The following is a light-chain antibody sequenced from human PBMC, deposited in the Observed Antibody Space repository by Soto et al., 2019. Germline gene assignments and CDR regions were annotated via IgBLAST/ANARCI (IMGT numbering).Light chain of an antibody. CDR2: EVS. CDR1: SSDVGSYNR. Sequence: QSALTQPPSVSGSPGQSVTISCTGTSSDVGSYNRVSWYQQPPGTAPKLMIYEVSNRPSGVPDRFSGSKSGNTASLTVSGLQAEDEADYYCTSYTTSNTWVFGGGTKVNVL. CDR3: TSYTTSNTWV. J-gene: IGLJ3*02. V-gene: IGLV2-18*02.